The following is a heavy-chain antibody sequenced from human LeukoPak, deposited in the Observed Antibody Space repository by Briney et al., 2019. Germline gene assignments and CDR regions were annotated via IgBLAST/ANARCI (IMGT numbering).Heavy chain of an antibody. CDR3: AKQKNGIAVAAPFDY. CDR2: ISSSSSYI. J-gene: IGHJ4*02. CDR1: GFTFSSYS. D-gene: IGHD6-19*01. V-gene: IGHV3-21*01. Sequence: PGGSLRLSCAASGFTFSSYSMNWVRQAPGKGLEWVSSISSSSSYIYYADSVKGRFTISRDNAKNSLYLQMNSLRAEDTAVYYCAKQKNGIAVAAPFDYWGQGTLVTVSS.